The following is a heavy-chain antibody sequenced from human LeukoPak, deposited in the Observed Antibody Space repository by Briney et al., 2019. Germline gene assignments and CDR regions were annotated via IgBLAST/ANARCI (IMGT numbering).Heavy chain of an antibody. CDR2: IYHSGST. V-gene: IGHV4-38-2*02. CDR3: ARPKAPTMPDAFDI. J-gene: IGHJ3*02. Sequence: TPSETLSLTCTVSGYSISSGYYWGWIRQPPGKGLEWIGSIYHSGSTYYNPSLKSRVTISVDTSKNQFSLKLSSVTAADTAVYYCARPKAPTMPDAFDIWGQGTMVTVSS. D-gene: IGHD2-2*01. CDR1: GYSISSGYY.